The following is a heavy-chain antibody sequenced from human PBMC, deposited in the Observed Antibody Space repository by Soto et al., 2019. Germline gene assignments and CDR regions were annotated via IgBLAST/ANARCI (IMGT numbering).Heavy chain of an antibody. CDR2: IIPIFGTA. D-gene: IGHD2-15*01. Sequence: SVKVSCKASGSTFSSYAISWVRQAPGQGLEWMGGIIPIFGTANYAQKFQGRVTITADESTSTAYMELSSLRSEDTAVYYCARDIVVVVAATGVLQGDGYYYYYYGMDVWGQGTTVTVSS. CDR3: ARDIVVVVAATGVLQGDGYYYYYYGMDV. J-gene: IGHJ6*02. CDR1: GSTFSSYA. V-gene: IGHV1-69*13.